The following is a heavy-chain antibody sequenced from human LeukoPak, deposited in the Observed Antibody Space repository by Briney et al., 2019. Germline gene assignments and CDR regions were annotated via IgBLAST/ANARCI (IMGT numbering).Heavy chain of an antibody. CDR1: GYSFTTYW. Sequence: GESLKISCKGSGYSFTTYWIGWVRQMPGKGLEWMGIIYPDDSDTRYSPSFQGQVTISADKSISTAYLQWSSLKASDTAMYYCARRFRSGGSCYSNFDYWGQGTLVTVSS. D-gene: IGHD2-15*01. CDR3: ARRFRSGGSCYSNFDY. CDR2: IYPDDSDT. V-gene: IGHV5-51*01. J-gene: IGHJ4*02.